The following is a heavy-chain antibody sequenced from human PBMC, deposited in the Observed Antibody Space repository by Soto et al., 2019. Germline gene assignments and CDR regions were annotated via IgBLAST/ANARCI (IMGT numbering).Heavy chain of an antibody. Sequence: SETLSLTCSVSGASLSSGGYYWNWIRQHPGKGLEWIGYIYYSGTTYYNPSLKSRVTISVDTSKNQFSLKLSSVTAADTAVYYCAASCVGCGGFNYYGMDVWGQGTTVNVSS. V-gene: IGHV4-31*03. CDR2: IYYSGTT. CDR3: AASCVGCGGFNYYGMDV. D-gene: IGHD2-21*01. CDR1: GASLSSGGYY. J-gene: IGHJ6*02.